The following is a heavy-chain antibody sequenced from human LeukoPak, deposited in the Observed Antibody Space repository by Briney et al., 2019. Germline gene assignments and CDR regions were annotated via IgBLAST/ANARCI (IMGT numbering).Heavy chain of an antibody. V-gene: IGHV4-39*01. J-gene: IGHJ4*02. Sequence: PSETLSLTCTVSGGSISRSYYYWGWIRQPPGKGLEWVGSVYYSGKTFYSPSLESRVTISVDTSKNHFSLKLSSVTAADTAVYYCARHARVGATHYFDYWGQGTLVTVSS. D-gene: IGHD1-26*01. CDR2: VYYSGKT. CDR1: GGSISRSYYY. CDR3: ARHARVGATHYFDY.